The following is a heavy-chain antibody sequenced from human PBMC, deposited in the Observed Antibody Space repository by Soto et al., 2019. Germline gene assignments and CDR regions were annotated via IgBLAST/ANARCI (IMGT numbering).Heavy chain of an antibody. CDR3: AKASLYCSGSCWYIYDF. V-gene: IGHV3-23*01. D-gene: IGHD2-15*01. CDR2: ISGSGDTT. Sequence: RGNLRLSCVASGFFFSNYAMNCVRQAPGKGLEWVSTISGSGDTTYYADSVKGRFTISRDNSKNTLDLQMNSLRAEDTAVYYCAKASLYCSGSCWYIYDFWGQGTLVIGSA. CDR1: GFFFSNYA. J-gene: IGHJ4*02.